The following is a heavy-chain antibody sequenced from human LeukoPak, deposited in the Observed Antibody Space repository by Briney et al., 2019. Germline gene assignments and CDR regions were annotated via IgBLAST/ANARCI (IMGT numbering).Heavy chain of an antibody. J-gene: IGHJ4*02. CDR3: ARDQGYSYGHGFDY. D-gene: IGHD5-18*01. V-gene: IGHV3-30-3*01. CDR1: GFTFSGYT. Sequence: GFLRLSCAASGFTFSGYTIHWVRQAPGKGMEWVALILNDGSKTYYADSVKGRFTISRDNTKNTLFLQVSSLRAEDSGIYYCARDQGYSYGHGFDYWGQGTLVTVSS. CDR2: ILNDGSKT.